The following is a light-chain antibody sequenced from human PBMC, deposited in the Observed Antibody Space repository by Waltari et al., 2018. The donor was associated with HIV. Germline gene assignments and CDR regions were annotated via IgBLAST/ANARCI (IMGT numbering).Light chain of an antibody. J-gene: IGLJ1*01. Sequence: QAGLTQPPSVSMGLSQTATLSCTGHSNNIGNQVATGLQHHQGHPPKVLSYRKNNRPSGSSETFSAGTSGNTAALTITGHQPEDEADYYCSAWDRSLKTYVFGTGTKVTVL. V-gene: IGLV10-54*04. CDR2: RKN. CDR3: SAWDRSLKTYV. CDR1: SNNIGNQV.